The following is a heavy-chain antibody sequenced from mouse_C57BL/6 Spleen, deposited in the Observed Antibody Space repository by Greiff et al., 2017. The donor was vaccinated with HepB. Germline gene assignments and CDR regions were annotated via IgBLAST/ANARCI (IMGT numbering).Heavy chain of an antibody. CDR3: ARGDYYGSTQFAY. V-gene: IGHV5-17*01. CDR2: ISSGSSTI. D-gene: IGHD1-1*01. CDR1: GFTFSDYG. Sequence: EVKVVESGGGLVKPGGSLKLSCAASGFTFSDYGMHWVRQAPEKGLEWVAYISSGSSTIYYADTVKGRFTISRDNAKNTLFLQMTSLRSEDTAMYYCARGDYYGSTQFAYWGQGTLVTVSA. J-gene: IGHJ3*01.